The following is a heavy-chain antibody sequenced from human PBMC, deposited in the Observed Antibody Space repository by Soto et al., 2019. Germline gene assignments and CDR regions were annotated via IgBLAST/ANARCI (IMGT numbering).Heavy chain of an antibody. J-gene: IGHJ5*02. CDR2: IIPIFGTA. CDR1: GGTFSSYA. V-gene: IGHV1-69*13. CDR3: ATEYCSGGSCYPAGYNWFDP. Sequence: AASVKVSCKASGGTFSSYAISWVRQAPGQGLEWMGGIIPIFGTANYAQKFQGRVTITADESTSTAYMELSSLRSEDTAVYYCATEYCSGGSCYPAGYNWFDPWGQGTQVTVSS. D-gene: IGHD2-15*01.